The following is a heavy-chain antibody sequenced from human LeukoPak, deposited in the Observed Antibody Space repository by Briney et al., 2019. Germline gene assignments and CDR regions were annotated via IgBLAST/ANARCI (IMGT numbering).Heavy chain of an antibody. Sequence: PSETLSLTCAVYGGSLSGCYWSWTRQPPGRGLEWIGEINHSGSTNYNPSLESRVTMSVDTSKNQFSLKLSSVTGADTAVYFCARRTGRAGRFDYWAQGTPVTVSS. CDR2: INHSGST. J-gene: IGHJ4*02. D-gene: IGHD1-14*01. CDR1: GGSLSGCY. CDR3: ARRTGRAGRFDY. V-gene: IGHV4-34*01.